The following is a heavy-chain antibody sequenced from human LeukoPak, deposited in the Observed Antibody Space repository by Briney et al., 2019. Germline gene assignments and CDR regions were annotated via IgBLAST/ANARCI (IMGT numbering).Heavy chain of an antibody. CDR2: IYPRDSDT. J-gene: IGHJ3*02. V-gene: IGHV5-51*01. CDR1: GYIFATYW. D-gene: IGHD1-14*01. CDR3: ATTGTSTYNSALDI. Sequence: GESLKISCKGSGYIFATYWIAWVRQMPGKGLEFLGTIYPRDSDTRYSPFFQGRVTISADKSVSTAYLQWSSLKASDSARYYCATTGTSTYNSALDIWGQGTVVTVSS.